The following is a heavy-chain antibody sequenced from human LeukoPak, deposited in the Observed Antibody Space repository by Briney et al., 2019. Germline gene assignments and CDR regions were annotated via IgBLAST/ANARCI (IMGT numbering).Heavy chain of an antibody. CDR3: ARDYHPVEVGATPDY. D-gene: IGHD1-26*01. Sequence: NPGGSLRLSCAASGFTFSSYSMNWVRQAPGKGLEWVSSISSSSSYIYYADSVKGRFTISRDNAKNSLYLQMNSLRAEDTAVYYCARDYHPVEVGATPDYWGQGTLVTVSS. CDR1: GFTFSSYS. J-gene: IGHJ4*02. V-gene: IGHV3-21*01. CDR2: ISSSSSYI.